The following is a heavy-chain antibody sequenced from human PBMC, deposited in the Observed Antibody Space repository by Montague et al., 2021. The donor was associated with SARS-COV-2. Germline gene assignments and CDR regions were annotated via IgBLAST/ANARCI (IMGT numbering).Heavy chain of an antibody. CDR3: ARDLRWGYYDILTGYYRPLDY. CDR1: GFIFSSYS. V-gene: IGHV3-48*04. CDR2: ISSSSSTI. Sequence: SLRLSCAASGFIFSSYSMNWVRQAPGEGLEWVSYISSSSSTIYYADSVKGRFTISRDNAKNSLYLQMNSLRAEDTAVYYCARDLRWGYYDILTGYYRPLDYWGQGTLVTVSS. D-gene: IGHD3-9*01. J-gene: IGHJ4*02.